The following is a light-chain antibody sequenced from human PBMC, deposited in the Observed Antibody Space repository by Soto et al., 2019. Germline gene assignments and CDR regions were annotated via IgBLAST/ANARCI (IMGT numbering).Light chain of an antibody. CDR1: SSDVGGYNY. CDR2: DVS. Sequence: QSVLTQPASVSGSPGQSITISCTGTSSDVGGYNYVSWYQQHPGKAPKLMIYDVSNRPSRVSNRFSGSKSGNTASLTISGLQAEDEADYYCSSYTSSSKVFGTGTKVTVL. CDR3: SSYTSSSKV. J-gene: IGLJ1*01. V-gene: IGLV2-14*01.